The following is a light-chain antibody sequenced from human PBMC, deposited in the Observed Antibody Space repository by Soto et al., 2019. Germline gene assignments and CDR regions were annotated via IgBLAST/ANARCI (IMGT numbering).Light chain of an antibody. CDR2: EVS. Sequence: QSVLAQPPSASGSPGQSVTISCTGTSSDVGGYNYVSWYQQHPGKAPKVMIYEVSKRPSGVPDRFSGSKSGNTASLTVSGLQAEDEADYYCSSYAGSNNFVFGTG. J-gene: IGLJ1*01. CDR3: SSYAGSNNFV. V-gene: IGLV2-8*01. CDR1: SSDVGGYNY.